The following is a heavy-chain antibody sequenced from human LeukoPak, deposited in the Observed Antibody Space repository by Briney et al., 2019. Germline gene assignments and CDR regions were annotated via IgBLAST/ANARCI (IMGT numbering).Heavy chain of an antibody. D-gene: IGHD5-18*01. Sequence: PGGPLRLSCAASGFTFSSYAMSWVRQAPGKGLGGVSAISGRGGSTYYADSVKARFTISRDNSKNTRYLQMNSLRAEDPPGYYCAKAPWIQLYLDYWGQGTLVTVSS. CDR1: GFTFSSYA. CDR3: AKAPWIQLYLDY. V-gene: IGHV3-23*01. CDR2: ISGRGGST. J-gene: IGHJ4*02.